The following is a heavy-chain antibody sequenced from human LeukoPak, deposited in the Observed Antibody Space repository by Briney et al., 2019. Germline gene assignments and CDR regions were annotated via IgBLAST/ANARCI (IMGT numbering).Heavy chain of an antibody. D-gene: IGHD1-26*01. V-gene: IGHV1-69*05. CDR3: ARDSDVGATWGFDY. CDR2: IIPVFGTA. Sequence: SVKVSCKASGGTFSSYAISWVRQAPGQGLEWMGRIIPVFGTANYAQKFQGRVTITTDESTSTAYMELSSLRSEDTAVYYCARDSDVGATWGFDYWGQGTLVTVSS. CDR1: GGTFSSYA. J-gene: IGHJ4*02.